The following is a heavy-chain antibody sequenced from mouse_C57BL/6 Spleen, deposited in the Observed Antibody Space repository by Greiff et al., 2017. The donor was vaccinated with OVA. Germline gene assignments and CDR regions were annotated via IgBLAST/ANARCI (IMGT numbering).Heavy chain of an antibody. CDR1: GYSITSGYY. Sequence: EVQLQQSGPGLVKPSQSLSLTCSVTGYSITSGYYWNWIRQFPGNKLEWMGYISYDGSNNYNPSLKNRISITRDTSKNQFFLKLNSVTTEDTATYYCAREAIYDGYYDWYFDVWGTGTTVTVSS. CDR3: AREAIYDGYYDWYFDV. V-gene: IGHV3-6*01. J-gene: IGHJ1*03. D-gene: IGHD2-3*01. CDR2: ISYDGSN.